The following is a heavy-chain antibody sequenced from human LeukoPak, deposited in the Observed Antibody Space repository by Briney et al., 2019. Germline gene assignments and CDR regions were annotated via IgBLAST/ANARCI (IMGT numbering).Heavy chain of an antibody. J-gene: IGHJ1*01. CDR2: VNTDGSST. Sequence: GGSLRLSCAASGFTFSSYWMHWVRQAPGKGLVWVSGVNTDGSSTNYADSVKGRFTISRDNAKNTVYLQMNSLRVKDMAVYYCYGGNAEQWGQGTLVTVSS. V-gene: IGHV3-74*01. D-gene: IGHD4/OR15-4a*01. CDR3: YGGNAEQ. CDR1: GFTFSSYW.